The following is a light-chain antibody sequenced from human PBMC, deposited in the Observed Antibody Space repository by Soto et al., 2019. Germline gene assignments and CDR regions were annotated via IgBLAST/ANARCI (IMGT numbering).Light chain of an antibody. Sequence: QPVLTQPPSVSGAPGQRVTISCTGSSSNIGAGYDVHWYRQLPGTAPKLLIYGNSNRPSGVPDRFSGSKSGTSASLAITGLQAEDEADYYCPSYDSSLSGYVFGTGTKLTVL. CDR2: GNS. CDR3: PSYDSSLSGYV. V-gene: IGLV1-40*01. CDR1: SSNIGAGYD. J-gene: IGLJ1*01.